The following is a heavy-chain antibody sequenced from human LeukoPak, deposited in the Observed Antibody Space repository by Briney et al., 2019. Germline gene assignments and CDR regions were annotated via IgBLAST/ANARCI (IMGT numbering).Heavy chain of an antibody. CDR1: GFTFSSYA. Sequence: GGSLRLSCAASGFTFSSYAMHWVRQAPGKGLEWVAVISYDGSNKYYADSVKGRFTISRDNSKNTLYLQMNSLRAEDTAVYYCARVYLELWGPNDYWGQGTLVTVSS. V-gene: IGHV3-30*04. CDR3: ARVYLELWGPNDY. CDR2: ISYDGSNK. J-gene: IGHJ4*02. D-gene: IGHD1-7*01.